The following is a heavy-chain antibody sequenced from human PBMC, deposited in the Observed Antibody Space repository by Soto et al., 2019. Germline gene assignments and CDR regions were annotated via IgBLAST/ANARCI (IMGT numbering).Heavy chain of an antibody. J-gene: IGHJ4*02. CDR3: ARGYGSGSYYNFDY. CDR1: GFTFSSYG. Sequence: GGSLRLSCAASGFTFSSYGMHWVRQAPGKGLEWVAVIWYDGSNKYYADSVKGRFTISRDNSKNTLYLQMNSLRAEDTAVYYCARGYGSGSYYNFDYWGQGTLVTVSS. CDR2: IWYDGSNK. V-gene: IGHV3-33*01. D-gene: IGHD3-10*01.